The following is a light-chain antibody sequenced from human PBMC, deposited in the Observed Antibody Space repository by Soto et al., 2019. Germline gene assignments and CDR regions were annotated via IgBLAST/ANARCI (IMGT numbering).Light chain of an antibody. CDR1: SSDVGGYNY. CDR2: DVN. Sequence: QSALTQPASVSGSPGQSITISCTGTSSDVGGYNYVSWYQQNPGKAPKLMIYDVNNQPSGVSYRFSGSKSGNTASLTISGLQAEDEADYYCSSYTSSSTRVFGTGTKLTVL. CDR3: SSYTSSSTRV. J-gene: IGLJ1*01. V-gene: IGLV2-14*01.